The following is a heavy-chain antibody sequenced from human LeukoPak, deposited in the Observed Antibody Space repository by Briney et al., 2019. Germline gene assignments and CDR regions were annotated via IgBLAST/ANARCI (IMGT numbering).Heavy chain of an antibody. CDR2: ISSHGDSI. V-gene: IGHV3-48*03. CDR1: GFTFSGYE. CDR3: VRVGNTYGQMFDY. J-gene: IGHJ4*02. D-gene: IGHD5-18*01. Sequence: GGSLRLSCAASGFTFSGYEINWVRQAPGKGLEWVSYISSHGDSICYADSVKGRFTISRDNAKNSLYLQMDSLRAEDTAVYYCVRVGNTYGQMFDYWGQGTLVTVSS.